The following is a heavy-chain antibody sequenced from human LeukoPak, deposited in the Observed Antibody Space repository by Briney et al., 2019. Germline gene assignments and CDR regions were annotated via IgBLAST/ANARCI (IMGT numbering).Heavy chain of an antibody. V-gene: IGHV4-39*07. J-gene: IGHJ4*02. CDR2: IYYSGST. D-gene: IGHD3-10*01. CDR1: GGSISSSSYY. Sequence: PSETLSLTCTVSGGSISSSSYYWGWIRQPPGKGLEWIGSIYYSGSTYYNPSLKSRVTISVDTSKNQFSLKLSSVTAADTAVYYCARDRKTYYYGSGSYYRPFDYWGQATLVTVSS. CDR3: ARDRKTYYYGSGSYYRPFDY.